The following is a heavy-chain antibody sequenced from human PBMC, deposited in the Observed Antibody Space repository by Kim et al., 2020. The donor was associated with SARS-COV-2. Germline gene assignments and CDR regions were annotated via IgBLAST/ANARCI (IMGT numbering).Heavy chain of an antibody. J-gene: IGHJ4*02. CDR2: ISSSSSYI. V-gene: IGHV3-21*01. Sequence: PGGSLRLSCAASGFIFSSYSMNWVRQAPGKGLEWVSSISSSSSYIYYADSVKGRFTISRDNAKNSLYLQMNSLRVEDTAVYYCARGRGREVVTDYFDYWGQGTLVTVSS. CDR3: ARGRGREVVTDYFDY. D-gene: IGHD2-15*01. CDR1: GFIFSSYS.